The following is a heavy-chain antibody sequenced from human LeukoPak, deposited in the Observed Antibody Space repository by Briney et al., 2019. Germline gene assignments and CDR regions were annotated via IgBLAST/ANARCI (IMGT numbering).Heavy chain of an antibody. CDR2: INHSGST. V-gene: IGHV4-34*01. CDR1: GGSFSGYY. Sequence: PSETLSLTCAVYGGSFSGYYWSWIRQPPGKGLEWIGEINHSGSTNYNPSLKSRVTISVDTSKNQFSLKLSPVTAADTAVYYCARAGFSMYHQWGQGTLVTVSS. D-gene: IGHD2-2*01. CDR3: ARAGFSMYHQ. J-gene: IGHJ4*02.